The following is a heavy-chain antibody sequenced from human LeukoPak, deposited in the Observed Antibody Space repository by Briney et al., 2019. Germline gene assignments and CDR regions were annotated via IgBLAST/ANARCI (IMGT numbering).Heavy chain of an antibody. CDR2: INTNTGNP. V-gene: IGHV7-4-1*02. CDR3: ARAPTIFGVAPIWDY. Sequence: GASVTVSFTASGYTFTSYAMNWVRQAPGQGLEWMGWINTNTGNPTYAQGFTGRFVFSLDTSVSTAYLQISSLKAEDTAVYYCARAPTIFGVAPIWDYWGQGTLVTVSS. J-gene: IGHJ4*02. D-gene: IGHD3-3*01. CDR1: GYTFTSYA.